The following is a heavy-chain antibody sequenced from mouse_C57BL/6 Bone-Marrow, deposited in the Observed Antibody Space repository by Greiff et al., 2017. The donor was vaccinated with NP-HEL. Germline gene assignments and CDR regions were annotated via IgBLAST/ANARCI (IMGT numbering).Heavy chain of an antibody. CDR3: ARVKKKNWDGYFDV. J-gene: IGHJ1*03. CDR2: INPGSGGT. V-gene: IGHV1-54*01. Sequence: VQLQQSGAELVRPGTSVKVSCKASGYAFTNYLIEWVKQRPGQGLEWIGVINPGSGGTNYNEKFKGKATLTADKSSSTAYMQLSSLTSEDSAVYFCARVKKKNWDGYFDVWGTGTTVTVSS. D-gene: IGHD4-1*01. CDR1: GYAFTNYL.